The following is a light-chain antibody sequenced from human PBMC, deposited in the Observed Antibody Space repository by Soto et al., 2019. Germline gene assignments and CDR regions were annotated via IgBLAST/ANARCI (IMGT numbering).Light chain of an antibody. Sequence: EIVMTQSPATLSLSPGERAALSCRASQSINSELAWYLQKPGQPPRLLIYGASTRATGVPARFTGSESGSEFTLTISGLQSEDFAVYYCQQGHNWLLTFGQGTRLEI. CDR3: QQGHNWLLT. CDR1: QSINSE. V-gene: IGKV3-15*01. J-gene: IGKJ2*01. CDR2: GAS.